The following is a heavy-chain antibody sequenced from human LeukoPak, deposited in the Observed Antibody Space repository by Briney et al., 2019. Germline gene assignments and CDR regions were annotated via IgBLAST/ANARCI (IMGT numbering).Heavy chain of an antibody. CDR3: ARDGDIVLMVYAPPVDAFDI. CDR2: INAGNGNT. CDR1: GYTFTSYA. Sequence: ALVKVSCKASGYTFTSYAMHWVRQAPGQRLEWMGWINAGNGNTKYSQKFQGRVTITRDTSASTAYMELSSLRSEDTAVYYCARDGDIVLMVYAPPVDAFDIWGQGTMVTVSS. J-gene: IGHJ3*02. D-gene: IGHD2-8*01. V-gene: IGHV1-3*01.